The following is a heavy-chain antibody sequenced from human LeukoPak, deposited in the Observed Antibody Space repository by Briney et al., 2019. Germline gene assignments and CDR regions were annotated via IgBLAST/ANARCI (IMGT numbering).Heavy chain of an antibody. Sequence: ASVKVSCKASGYTFTGYYMHWVRQAPGQGLEWMGWINPNSGGTNYAQKFQGRVTMTRDMSTSTVYMGLSSLRSEDTAVYYCARDRGDDILTGYYRYYFDYWGQGTLVTVSS. CDR2: INPNSGGT. V-gene: IGHV1-2*02. J-gene: IGHJ4*02. CDR1: GYTFTGYY. CDR3: ARDRGDDILTGYYRYYFDY. D-gene: IGHD3-9*01.